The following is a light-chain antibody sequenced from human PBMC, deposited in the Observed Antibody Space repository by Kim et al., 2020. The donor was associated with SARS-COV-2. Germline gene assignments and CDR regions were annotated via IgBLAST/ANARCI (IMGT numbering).Light chain of an antibody. CDR1: NPNIASDY. V-gene: IGLV1-47*02. Sequence: HTATTPTAGRNPNIASDYVYGYHQPPGTAPNLLTYSNHQRPSVVPDLFSGSKAGTSASLAISGLRSEDEADYYCAAWDDSLSGPVFGGGTKLTVL. J-gene: IGLJ3*02. CDR3: AAWDDSLSGPV. CDR2: SNH.